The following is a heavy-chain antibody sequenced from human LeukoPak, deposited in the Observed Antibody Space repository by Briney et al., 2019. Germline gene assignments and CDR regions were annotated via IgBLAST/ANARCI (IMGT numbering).Heavy chain of an antibody. V-gene: IGHV4-4*02. J-gene: IGHJ4*02. CDR3: ASPSGASTW. CDR2: IYHSGNT. CDR1: GGSIGSNIW. Sequence: SETLSLTCAVFGGSIGSNIWWSWVRQPPGEGLEWIGEIYHSGNTNYNPSLKSRVTISVDKSKNQFSLTLSSVTAADTAVYYCASPSGASTWWGQGTLVTVSS. D-gene: IGHD2-15*01.